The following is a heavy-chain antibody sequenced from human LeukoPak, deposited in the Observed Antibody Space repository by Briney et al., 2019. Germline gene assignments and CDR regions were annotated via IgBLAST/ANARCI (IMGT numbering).Heavy chain of an antibody. Sequence: SEPLSLPCTVSGGSISSSSYYWGWIRQPPGKGLEWIGGIYYSGSTYYNPSLKSRVTISVDTSKNQFSLKLSSVTAADTAVYYCAIHSWALYSSSPADYYYYYGMDVWGQGTTVTVSS. CDR3: AIHSWALYSSSPADYYYYYGMDV. J-gene: IGHJ6*02. CDR2: IYYSGST. D-gene: IGHD6-6*01. V-gene: IGHV4-39*01. CDR1: GGSISSSSYY.